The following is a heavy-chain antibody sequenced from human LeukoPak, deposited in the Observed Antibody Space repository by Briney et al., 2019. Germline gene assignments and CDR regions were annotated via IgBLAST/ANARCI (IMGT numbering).Heavy chain of an antibody. J-gene: IGHJ4*02. CDR2: FDPEDGET. D-gene: IGHD2-15*01. CDR1: GYTLTELS. V-gene: IGHV1-24*01. Sequence: ASVKVSCKVSGYTLTELSMHWVRQAPGKGLEWMGGFDPEDGETIYAQKFQGRVTMTEDTSTDTAYMELSSLRSDDTAVYYCARVGEYCSGDSCLDYWGQGTLVTVSS. CDR3: ARVGEYCSGDSCLDY.